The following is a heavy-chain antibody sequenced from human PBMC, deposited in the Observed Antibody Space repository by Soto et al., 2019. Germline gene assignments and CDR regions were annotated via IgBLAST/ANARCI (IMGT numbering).Heavy chain of an antibody. CDR1: GFTFSSYA. V-gene: IGHV3-30-3*01. CDR3: ARSPSGLQWLVS. CDR2: ISYDGSNK. Sequence: GGSLRLSCAASGFTFSSYAMHWVRQAPGKGLEWVAVISYDGSNKYYADSVKGRFTISRDNSKNTLYLQMNSLRAEDTAVYYCARSPSGLQWLVSWGQGTLVTVSS. D-gene: IGHD6-19*01. J-gene: IGHJ4*02.